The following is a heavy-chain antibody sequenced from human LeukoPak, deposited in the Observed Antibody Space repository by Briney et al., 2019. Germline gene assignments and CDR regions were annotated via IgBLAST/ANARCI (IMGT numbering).Heavy chain of an antibody. J-gene: IGHJ2*01. CDR1: GGSISSGDYY. D-gene: IGHD2-15*01. V-gene: IGHV4-61*02. CDR2: IYTSGST. CDR3: ARAGSWIGSLSL. Sequence: SQTLSLTCTVSGGSISSGDYYWSWIRQPAGKGLEWIGRIYTSGSTNYNPSLKSRVTISVDTSKNQFSLRLSSVTAADTAVYYCARAGSWIGSLSLWGRGTLVTVSS.